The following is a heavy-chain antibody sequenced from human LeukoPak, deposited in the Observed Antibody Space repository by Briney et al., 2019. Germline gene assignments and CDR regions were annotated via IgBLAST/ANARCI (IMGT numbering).Heavy chain of an antibody. CDR2: IYYSGST. D-gene: IGHD6-19*01. Sequence: SETLSLTCTVSGGSISSSSYYWGWIRQPPGKGLEWIGSIYYSGSTYYNPSLKSRVTISVDTSKNQFSLKLSSVTAADTAVYYCARDHLAVAGRFLSVTSWGQGTLVTVSS. CDR1: GGSISSSSYY. CDR3: ARDHLAVAGRFLSVTS. V-gene: IGHV4-39*07. J-gene: IGHJ5*02.